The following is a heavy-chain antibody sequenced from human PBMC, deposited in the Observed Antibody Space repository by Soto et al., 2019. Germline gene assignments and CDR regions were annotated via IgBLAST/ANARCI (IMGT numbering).Heavy chain of an antibody. CDR3: ASSLYPSSYYYYYGMDV. D-gene: IGHD3-16*02. CDR1: GFTVSNYW. Sequence: EVQLVESGGGLVQPGGSLRLSCAASGFTVSNYWMSWVRQAPGKGLEWVANIKQDGSERYYVDSVKGRFTISRDNAKNSLYLQMNSLRAEDTAVYYCASSLYPSSYYYYYGMDVWGQGTTVTVSS. V-gene: IGHV3-7*01. J-gene: IGHJ6*02. CDR2: IKQDGSER.